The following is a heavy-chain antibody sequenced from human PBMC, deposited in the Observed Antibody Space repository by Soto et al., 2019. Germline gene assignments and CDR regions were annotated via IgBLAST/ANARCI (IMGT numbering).Heavy chain of an antibody. CDR3: ARHRWVSRRFWFDP. J-gene: IGHJ5*02. D-gene: IGHD6-13*01. Sequence: SETLSLTCTVSGGSISSYYWSWIRQPPGKGLEWIGYIYYSGSTNYNPSLKSRVTISVDTSKNQFSLKLGSVTAADTAVYYCARHRWVSRRFWFDPWGQGTLVTVSS. CDR1: GGSISSYY. CDR2: IYYSGST. V-gene: IGHV4-59*08.